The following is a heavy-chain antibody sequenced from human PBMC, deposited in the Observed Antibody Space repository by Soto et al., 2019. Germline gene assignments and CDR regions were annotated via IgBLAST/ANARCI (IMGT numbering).Heavy chain of an antibody. Sequence: GASGKVCCKASGYTFTSYGISWVRQAPGQGLEWMGWISAYNGNTNYAQKLQGRVTMTTDTSTSTAYMELRSLRSDDTAVYYCARDGSSTEHYKRSDYWCQGTLGTVSS. CDR1: GYTFTSYG. CDR3: ARDGSSTEHYKRSDY. J-gene: IGHJ4*02. D-gene: IGHD4-4*01. CDR2: ISAYNGNT. V-gene: IGHV1-18*01.